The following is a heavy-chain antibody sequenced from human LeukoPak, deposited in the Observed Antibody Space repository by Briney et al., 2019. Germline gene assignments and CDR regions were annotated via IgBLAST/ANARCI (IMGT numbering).Heavy chain of an antibody. J-gene: IGHJ5*02. D-gene: IGHD1-26*01. CDR3: ARHTAELLGAPNWFDP. V-gene: IGHV5-51*01. CDR1: GYSFTSYW. Sequence: GESLKISCKGSGYSFTSYWIGWVRQMPGKGLEWMGIIYPGDSDTRYSPSFQGQVTISADKSISTAYLQWSSLKASDTAMYYCARHTAELLGAPNWFDPWGQGTLVTVSS. CDR2: IYPGDSDT.